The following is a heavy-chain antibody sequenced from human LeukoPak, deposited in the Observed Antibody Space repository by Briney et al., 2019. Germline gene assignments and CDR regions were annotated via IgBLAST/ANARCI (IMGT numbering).Heavy chain of an antibody. CDR2: INSDGSST. V-gene: IGHV3-74*01. CDR3: ASSTRSSASCCFDY. J-gene: IGHJ4*02. CDR1: GFSFSSYW. D-gene: IGHD2-2*01. Sequence: PAGSLTLSCAASGFSFSSYWMHWVRQAPGQGRVWVSRINSDGSSTSYADSVKGRFTISRDNAKNTLYLQMNSLRAEDTAVYYCASSTRSSASCCFDYWRQGTLVTVSS.